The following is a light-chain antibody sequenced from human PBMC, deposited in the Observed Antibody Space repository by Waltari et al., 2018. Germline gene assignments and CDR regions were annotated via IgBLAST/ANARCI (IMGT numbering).Light chain of an antibody. Sequence: EIVLTQSPATLSLSQGDRATLSCRASESIASPLASYQQKPGQPPRILIYDTSTRAAGTPARFIGSGSGTDFSLTISSLEPEDFVVYYCQQRSHWPMYTFGQGTKLEIK. CDR3: QQRSHWPMYT. CDR2: DTS. V-gene: IGKV3-11*01. CDR1: ESIASP. J-gene: IGKJ2*01.